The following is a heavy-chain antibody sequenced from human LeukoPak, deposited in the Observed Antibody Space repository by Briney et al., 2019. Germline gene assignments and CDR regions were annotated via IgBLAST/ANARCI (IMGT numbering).Heavy chain of an antibody. D-gene: IGHD2-2*02. CDR1: GFTVTDNY. CDR3: ARGYCSSTSCYTLDY. Sequence: GGSLRLSCAASGFTVTDNYMNWVRQSSGKGLEWMGIIYPGDSDTRYSPSFQGQVTISADKSISTAYLQWSSLKASDTAMYYCARGYCSSTSCYTLDYWGQGTLVTVSS. V-gene: IGHV5-51*01. CDR2: IYPGDSDT. J-gene: IGHJ4*02.